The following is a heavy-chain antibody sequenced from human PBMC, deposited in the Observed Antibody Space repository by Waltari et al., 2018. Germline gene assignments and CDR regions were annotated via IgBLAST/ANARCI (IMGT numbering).Heavy chain of an antibody. D-gene: IGHD3-16*01. CDR3: AIGGGGLDY. CDR2: IKQDGSEK. CDR1: GFTFSSYW. Sequence: EVQLVESGGGLVQPGGSLRLSCTASGFTFSSYWMVWLRQAPGKGLEWVANIKQDGSEKYYVDSVKGRFTISRDNAKNALYLQMNSLRAEDTAVYYCAIGGGGLDYWGQGTLVTVSS. V-gene: IGHV3-7*01. J-gene: IGHJ4*02.